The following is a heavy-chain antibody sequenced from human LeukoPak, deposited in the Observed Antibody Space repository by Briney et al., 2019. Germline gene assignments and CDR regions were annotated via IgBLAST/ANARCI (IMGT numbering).Heavy chain of an antibody. CDR3: ARDDRVGALL. J-gene: IGHJ4*02. V-gene: IGHV3-21*01. D-gene: IGHD1-26*01. CDR1: GFTFSSYA. Sequence: PGRSLRLSCAASGFTFSSYAMHWVRQAPGKGLEWVSSISSRGTSIYYADSVKGRFTISRDSAKKLVYLQMNSLRAEDTAVYYCARDDRVGALLWGQGTLVTVSS. CDR2: ISSRGTSI.